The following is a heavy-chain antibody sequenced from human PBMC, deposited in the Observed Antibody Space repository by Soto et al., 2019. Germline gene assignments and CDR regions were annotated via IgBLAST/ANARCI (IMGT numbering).Heavy chain of an antibody. V-gene: IGHV6-1*01. CDR1: GDSVSSHSAA. Sequence: SQTLSLTCAISGDSVSSHSAAWNWIRQSPSRGLEWLGRTYYRSKWYNDYAVSVKSRSTINPNTSKNQFSLLLNSRTPEDAAVYYCARTRYSSGLYIACFDPWGQGTLVTVSS. J-gene: IGHJ5*02. CDR2: TYYRSKWYN. CDR3: ARTRYSSGLYIACFDP. D-gene: IGHD6-19*01.